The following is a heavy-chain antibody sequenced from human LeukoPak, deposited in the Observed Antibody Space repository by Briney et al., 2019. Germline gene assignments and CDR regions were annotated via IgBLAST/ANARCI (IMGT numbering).Heavy chain of an antibody. CDR3: AKDNEYGDYYYGMDV. V-gene: IGHV3-9*01. D-gene: IGHD4-17*01. CDR2: ISWNSGSI. Sequence: GRSLRLSCAASGFTFDDYAMHWVRQAPGKGLEWVSGISWNSGSIGYADSVKGRFTISRDNAKNSLYLQMNSLRAEDTALYYCAKDNEYGDYYYGMDVWGQGTTVTVSS. CDR1: GFTFDDYA. J-gene: IGHJ6*02.